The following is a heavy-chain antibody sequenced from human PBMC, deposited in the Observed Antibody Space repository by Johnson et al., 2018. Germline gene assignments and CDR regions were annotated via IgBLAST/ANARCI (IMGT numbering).Heavy chain of an antibody. CDR2: IIPIFGTA. CDR3: ASEHVGDYGDYEGGYFQH. J-gene: IGHJ1*01. CDR1: GGTFSSYA. Sequence: QVQLVQSGAEVKKPGSSVKVSCKASGGTFSSYAISWVRQAPGQGLEWMGGIIPIFGTANYAQKFQGRVTITADESTSTAYMELSSLRSEDTAVYYGASEHVGDYGDYEGGYFQHWGQGTLVTVSS. V-gene: IGHV1-69*12. D-gene: IGHD4-17*01.